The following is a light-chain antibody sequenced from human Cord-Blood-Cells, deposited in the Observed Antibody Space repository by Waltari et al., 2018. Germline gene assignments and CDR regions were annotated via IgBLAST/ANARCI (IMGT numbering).Light chain of an antibody. CDR1: SSDVGGYNY. J-gene: IGLJ1*01. Sequence: QSALTQPASVSGSPGQSITISCTGTSSDVGGYNYVSWYQQHPGKAPKLMIYEVSNRPSEVSNRFSGSKSGNTVSLTISGLQAQYEADYYCSSYTSSSTLYVFGTGTKVTVL. CDR2: EVS. CDR3: SSYTSSSTLYV. V-gene: IGLV2-14*01.